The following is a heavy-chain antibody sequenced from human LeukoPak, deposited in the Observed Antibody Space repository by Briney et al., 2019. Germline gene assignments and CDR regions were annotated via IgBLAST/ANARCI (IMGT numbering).Heavy chain of an antibody. CDR3: AKAYCSGGSCPPYYYGMDV. CDR2: ISGSGGST. J-gene: IGHJ6*02. D-gene: IGHD2-15*01. Sequence: GGSLRLSCAASGFTFSSYAMSWVRQAPGKGLEWVSAISGSGGSTYYADSVKGRFTISRDNSKNTLYLQMNSLRAEDTAVYYCAKAYCSGGSCPPYYYGMDVWGQGTTVTVSS. V-gene: IGHV3-23*01. CDR1: GFTFSSYA.